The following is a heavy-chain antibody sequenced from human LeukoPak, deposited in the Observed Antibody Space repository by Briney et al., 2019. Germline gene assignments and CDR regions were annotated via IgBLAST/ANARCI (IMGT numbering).Heavy chain of an antibody. V-gene: IGHV3-21*01. Sequence: GGSLRLSCAASGFTFSSYSMNWVRQAPGKGLEWVSSISSSSSYIYYADSVKGRFTISRDNAKNSLYLQMNSLRAEDTAVYYCARERYSSSWPFYYYYYMDVWGKGTTVTVSS. D-gene: IGHD6-13*01. CDR3: ARERYSSSWPFYYYYYMDV. CDR1: GFTFSSYS. CDR2: ISSSSSYI. J-gene: IGHJ6*03.